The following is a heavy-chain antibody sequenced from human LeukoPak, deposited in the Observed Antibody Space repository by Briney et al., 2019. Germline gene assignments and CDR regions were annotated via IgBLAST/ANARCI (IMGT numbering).Heavy chain of an antibody. CDR2: ISSDESST. J-gene: IGHJ4*02. CDR3: ARGGFSGTSCPYFDY. D-gene: IGHD2-2*01. V-gene: IGHV3-74*01. Sequence: GGSLRLSCAASGFTFSNYWMHWVRQAPGKGLVWVSRISSDESSTTYADSVKGRFTISRDNAKNTLYLKMNTLRAEDTAIYFCARGGFSGTSCPYFDYWGQGTLVTVSS. CDR1: GFTFSNYW.